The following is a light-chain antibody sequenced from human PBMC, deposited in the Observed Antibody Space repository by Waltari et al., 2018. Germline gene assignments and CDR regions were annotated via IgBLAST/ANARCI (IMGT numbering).Light chain of an antibody. CDR3: QHYVRLPAT. V-gene: IGKV3-20*01. CDR1: QSVSRS. CDR2: GAS. Sequence: IVLTQSPGTLSLSPGKRATLSCRASQSVSRSLAWYQQKPGQAPKLLIYGASTRATGIPDRFTGSGSGTDFSLTISSLEPEDFAIYFCQHYVRLPATFGQGTKVEIK. J-gene: IGKJ1*01.